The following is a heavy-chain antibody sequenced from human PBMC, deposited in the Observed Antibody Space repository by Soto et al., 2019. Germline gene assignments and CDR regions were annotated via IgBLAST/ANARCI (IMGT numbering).Heavy chain of an antibody. CDR2: ITGSGGNT. CDR1: GFTFSRSS. D-gene: IGHD5-12*01. CDR3: ATRGVEMATTSFWSYYGMDV. J-gene: IGHJ6*02. V-gene: IGHV3-23*01. Sequence: GGSLRLSCSASGFTFSRSSMSWVRQAPGKGLEWVSTITGSGGNTFYADSVKGRFTISRDNSKNTLYLQMNSLRVEDTAVYYCATRGVEMATTSFWSYYGMDVWGQGTTVTVSS.